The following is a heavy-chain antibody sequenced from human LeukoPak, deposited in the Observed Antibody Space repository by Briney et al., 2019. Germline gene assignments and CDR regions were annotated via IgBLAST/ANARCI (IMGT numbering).Heavy chain of an antibody. CDR1: GFTFSNYV. CDR2: MSHDGSKI. D-gene: IGHD4-17*01. CDR3: ARESFGDYYFDY. Sequence: GGSLRLSCASSGFTFSNYVLYWVRQAPGKGLEWVAGMSHDGSKIYYADPVKGRFTVSRDNSKNTLYLQMNSLRVEDTAVYSCARESFGDYYFDYWGRGTLVTVSS. V-gene: IGHV3-30*14. J-gene: IGHJ4*02.